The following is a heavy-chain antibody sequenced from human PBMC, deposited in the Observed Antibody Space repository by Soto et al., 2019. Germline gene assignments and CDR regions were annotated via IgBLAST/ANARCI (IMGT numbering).Heavy chain of an antibody. V-gene: IGHV1-3*01. CDR2: INAGNGNT. CDR1: GYTFTSYA. CDR3: ARGPDRRYYGDYVPLYYYYYGMDV. J-gene: IGHJ6*02. D-gene: IGHD4-17*01. Sequence: RASVKVSCKASGYTFTSYAMHWVRQAPGQRLEWMGWINAGNGNTKYSQKFQGRVTITRDTSASTAYMELSSLRSEDTAVYYCARGPDRRYYGDYVPLYYYYYGMDVWGQGTTVTVSS.